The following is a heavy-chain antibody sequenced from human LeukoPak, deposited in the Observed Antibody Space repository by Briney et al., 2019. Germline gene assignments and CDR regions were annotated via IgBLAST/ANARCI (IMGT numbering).Heavy chain of an antibody. J-gene: IGHJ6*02. CDR2: IHSDGTST. CDR1: GFTFSNYW. V-gene: IGHV3-74*01. CDR3: ARGNYYAMDV. Sequence: GGSLRLSCAASGFTFSNYWVHWVRQAPGKGLVWVSRIHSDGTSTSHADSVKGRFTISRDNAKNTLYLQMNSLRAEDTAVYYCARGNYYAMDVWGQGTTVTVSS.